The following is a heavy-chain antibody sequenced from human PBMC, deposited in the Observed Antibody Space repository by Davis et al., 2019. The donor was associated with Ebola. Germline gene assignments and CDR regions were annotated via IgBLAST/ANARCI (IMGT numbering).Heavy chain of an antibody. CDR1: GFTFSSYA. Sequence: GESLKISCAASGFTFSSYAMSWVRQAPGKGLEWVSAISGSGGSTYYADSVKGRFTISRDNSKNTLYLQMNSLRAEDTAVYYCAKDVVLRYFGSMDVWGQGTTVTVSS. CDR3: AKDVVLRYFGSMDV. J-gene: IGHJ6*02. D-gene: IGHD3-9*01. CDR2: ISGSGGST. V-gene: IGHV3-23*01.